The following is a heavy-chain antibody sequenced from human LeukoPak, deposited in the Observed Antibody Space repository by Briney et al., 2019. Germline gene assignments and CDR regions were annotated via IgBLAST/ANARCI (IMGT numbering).Heavy chain of an antibody. CDR3: ANYPEDDSSGYYGGRFDY. CDR2: ISSSGSTI. Sequence: PGGSLRLSCAASGFTFSSYEMNWVRQAPGKGLEWVSYISSSGSTIYYADSVKGRFTISRDNSKNTLYLQMNSLRAEDTAVYYCANYPEDDSSGYYGGRFDYWGQGTLVTVSS. V-gene: IGHV3-48*03. CDR1: GFTFSSYE. D-gene: IGHD3-22*01. J-gene: IGHJ4*02.